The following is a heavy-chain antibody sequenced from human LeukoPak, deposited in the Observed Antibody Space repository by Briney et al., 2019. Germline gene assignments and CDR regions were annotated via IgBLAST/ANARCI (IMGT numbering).Heavy chain of an antibody. CDR3: ARGLWSSGYYHLFDY. CDR2: MPYDGNNK. J-gene: IGHJ4*02. V-gene: IGHV3-30-3*01. Sequence: PGRSLRLSCAASGFTFSNYAMHWVRQAPGKGLEWVAVMPYDGNNKYHADSVKGRLTISRDNSKSTLYLQMNSLRPEDTAVYYCARGLWSSGYYHLFDYWGQGTLVTVSS. CDR1: GFTFSNYA. D-gene: IGHD3-22*01.